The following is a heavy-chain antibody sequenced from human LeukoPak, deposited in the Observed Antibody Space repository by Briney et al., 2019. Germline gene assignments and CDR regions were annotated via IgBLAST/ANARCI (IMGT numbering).Heavy chain of an antibody. V-gene: IGHV4-31*03. CDR1: GGSISSGGYY. J-gene: IGHJ6*02. CDR3: ARDHIVVVPAAMKDYYYGMDV. CDR2: IYYSGST. Sequence: SQTLSLTCTVSGGSISSGGYYWSWIRQHPGKGLEWIGYIYYSGSTYYNPSLKSRVTISVDTSKNQFSLKLSSVTAADTAVYYRARDHIVVVPAAMKDYYYGMDVWGQGTTVTVSS. D-gene: IGHD2-2*01.